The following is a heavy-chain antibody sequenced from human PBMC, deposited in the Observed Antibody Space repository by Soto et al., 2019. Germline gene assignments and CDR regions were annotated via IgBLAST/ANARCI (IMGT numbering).Heavy chain of an antibody. Sequence: SETLSLTCTVSGGSISSGGYYWSWIRQHPGKGLEWIGYIYYSGSTSYALQFQGRVTMTRDTSTSTVYMELSSLRSEDTAVYYCARTDGTSSSSSYCAYWGQGTLVTVSS. V-gene: IGHV4-31*03. D-gene: IGHD2-2*01. CDR1: GGSISSGGYY. CDR2: IYYSGST. CDR3: ARTDGTSSSSSYCAY. J-gene: IGHJ4*02.